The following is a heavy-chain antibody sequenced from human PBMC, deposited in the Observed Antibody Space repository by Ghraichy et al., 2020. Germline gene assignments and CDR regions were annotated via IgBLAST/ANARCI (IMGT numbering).Heavy chain of an antibody. CDR2: INHNGNS. CDR3: ARRHSSSWYSLFFYFDK. Sequence: SETLSLTCAVKGGSFNGYYWSWIRQPPGKGLEWIGEINHNGNSNYNPSLESRVTMSVDTSKNQLSLKLSSVTAADTATYYCARRHSSSWYSLFFYFDKWGQGSLVIVSS. D-gene: IGHD6-13*01. V-gene: IGHV4-34*01. CDR1: GGSFNGYY. J-gene: IGHJ4*02.